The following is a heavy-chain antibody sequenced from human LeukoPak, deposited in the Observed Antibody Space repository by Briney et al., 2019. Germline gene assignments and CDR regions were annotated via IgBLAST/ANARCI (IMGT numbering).Heavy chain of an antibody. D-gene: IGHD6-13*01. CDR2: IYYTGST. Sequence: SETLSLTCAVYGGSFSGYYWSWIRQPPGKGLEWIGFIYYTGSTSYSPSLESRVTMSVDRSNNQFSLKLTSVTAADTAVYYCARRVSSYYFDSWGQGTLVTVSS. J-gene: IGHJ4*02. CDR1: GGSFSGYY. V-gene: IGHV4-59*01. CDR3: ARRVSSYYFDS.